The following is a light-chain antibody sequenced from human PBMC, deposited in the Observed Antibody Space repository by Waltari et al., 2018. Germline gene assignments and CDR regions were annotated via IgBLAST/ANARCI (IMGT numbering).Light chain of an antibody. CDR3: SSNEGSKTYI. CDR2: AVS. V-gene: IGLV2-8*01. J-gene: IGLJ2*01. CDR1: SSDIGGYNR. Sequence: QAALTQPPSMSGSPGQSVTISCTGTSSDIGGYNRVSWYQQNPGKVPKIIIYAVSPRPSGVSYRFSGSKSGTTASLTISGLQAEDEADYYCSSNEGSKTYIFGGGTRLTVL.